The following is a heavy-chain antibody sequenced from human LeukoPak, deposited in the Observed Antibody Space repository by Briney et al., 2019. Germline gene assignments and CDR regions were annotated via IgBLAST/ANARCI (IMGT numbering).Heavy chain of an antibody. CDR1: GGTFSSYA. Sequence: GASVKVSCKASGGTFSSYAISWVRQAPGQGLEWMGRIIPILGIANYAQKFQGRVTITADKSTSTAYMELSSLRSEDTAVYYCARADCGGDCYFDYWGQGTLVTVSS. V-gene: IGHV1-69*04. D-gene: IGHD2-21*02. J-gene: IGHJ4*02. CDR2: IIPILGIA. CDR3: ARADCGGDCYFDY.